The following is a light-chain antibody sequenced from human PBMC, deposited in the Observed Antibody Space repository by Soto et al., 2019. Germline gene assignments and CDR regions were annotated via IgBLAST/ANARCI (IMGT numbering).Light chain of an antibody. CDR2: GAS. CDR1: QSVTSDW. V-gene: IGKV3-20*01. Sequence: EMVLTQSPGTLSLSPGERATLARRVSQSVTSDWLAWYRHKPGQAPRLLIYGASSRATGVPDRVSGSASGTDFTLTINKLEPEDFAVYYCQQYGNFPYTFGQGTKLEIK. CDR3: QQYGNFPYT. J-gene: IGKJ2*01.